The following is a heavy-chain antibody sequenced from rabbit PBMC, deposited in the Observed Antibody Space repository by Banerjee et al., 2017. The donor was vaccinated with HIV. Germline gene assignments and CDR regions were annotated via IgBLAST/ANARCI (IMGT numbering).Heavy chain of an antibody. Sequence: QEQLVESGGGLVQPGGSLKLSCKASGFDFSSYGVSWVRQAPGKGLEWIGYIDPVFGSTYYASWVNGRFTISSHNAQNTLYLQLNSLTAADTATYFCVRGIATMTMVITLDLWGPGTLVTVS. D-gene: IGHD2-1*01. V-gene: IGHV1S47*01. CDR2: IDPVFGST. CDR1: GFDFSSYG. J-gene: IGHJ6*01. CDR3: VRGIATMTMVITLDL.